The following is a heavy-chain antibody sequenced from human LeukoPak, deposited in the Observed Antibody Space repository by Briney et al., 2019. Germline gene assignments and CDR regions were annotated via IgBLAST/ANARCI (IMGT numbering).Heavy chain of an antibody. CDR3: ARDQRAFDI. Sequence: TGGSLRLSCAGSGFTFSSYSMNWVRRAPGKGLEWVSSISSTTTYIYYADSMKGRFTISGDNAKNSLYLQMNSLRAEDTAVYYCARDQRAFDIWGQGTMVTVSS. J-gene: IGHJ3*02. CDR2: ISSTTTYI. V-gene: IGHV3-21*01. CDR1: GFTFSSYS.